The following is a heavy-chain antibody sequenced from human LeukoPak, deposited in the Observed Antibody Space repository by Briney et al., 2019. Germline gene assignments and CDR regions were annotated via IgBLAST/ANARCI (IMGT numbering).Heavy chain of an antibody. CDR3: HVLLWFGELGEFDP. CDR2: IIPIFGTA. Sequence: GASVKVSCKASEGTFSSYAISWVRQAPEQGLEWMGGIIPIFGTANYAQKFQGRVTITADKSTSTAYMELSSLRSEDTAVYYCHVLLWFGELGEFDPWGQGTLVTVSS. CDR1: EGTFSSYA. D-gene: IGHD3-10*01. V-gene: IGHV1-69*06. J-gene: IGHJ5*02.